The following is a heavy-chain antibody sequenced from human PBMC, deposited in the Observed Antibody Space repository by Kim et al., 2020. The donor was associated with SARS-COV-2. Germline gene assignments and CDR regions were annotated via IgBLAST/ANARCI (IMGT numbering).Heavy chain of an antibody. V-gene: IGHV4-61*01. CDR3: ARGRGDIVVVVAATPPSFDY. CDR1: GGSVSSGSYY. J-gene: IGHJ4*02. D-gene: IGHD2-15*01. CDR2: INYGGGT. Sequence: SETLSLTCTVSGGSVSSGSYYWSWIRQPPGKGLGGLGYINYGGGTNYTPSPKSRVTISVDTSKNQFSLKLSSVTAADTAVYYCARGRGDIVVVVAATPPSFDYWGQGTLVTVSS.